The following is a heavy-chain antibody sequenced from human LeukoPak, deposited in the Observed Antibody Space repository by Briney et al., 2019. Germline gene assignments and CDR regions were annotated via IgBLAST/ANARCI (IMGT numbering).Heavy chain of an antibody. D-gene: IGHD3-22*01. CDR2: INHSGST. Sequence: GSLRLSCAAPGFTFSSYAMSWVRQAPGKGLEWIGEINHSGSTNYNPSLKSRVTISVDTSKNQFSLKLSSVTAADTAVYYCARGLFHSSGLPYAMDVWGQGTTVTVSS. CDR3: ARGLFHSSGLPYAMDV. V-gene: IGHV4-34*01. J-gene: IGHJ6*02. CDR1: GFTFSSYA.